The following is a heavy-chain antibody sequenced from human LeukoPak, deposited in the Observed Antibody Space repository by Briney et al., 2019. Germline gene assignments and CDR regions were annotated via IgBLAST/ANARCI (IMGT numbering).Heavy chain of an antibody. Sequence: ASVKVSCKASGYTFTSYDIYWVRQATGQGLEWMGWMNPNSGNTDYAQKFQGRVTMTRNTSTSTAYMELSSLRSEDTAVYYCAISLSSRGAFDIWGQGTMVTVSS. CDR3: AISLSSRGAFDI. CDR1: GYTFTSYD. V-gene: IGHV1-8*01. CDR2: MNPNSGNT. D-gene: IGHD6-19*01. J-gene: IGHJ3*02.